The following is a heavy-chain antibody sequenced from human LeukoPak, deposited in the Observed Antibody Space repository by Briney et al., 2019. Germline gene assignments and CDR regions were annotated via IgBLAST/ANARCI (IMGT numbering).Heavy chain of an antibody. V-gene: IGHV4-4*07. D-gene: IGHD4-17*01. J-gene: IGHJ5*02. Sequence: SETLSLTCTVSGGSISSYYWSWIRQPAGKGLEWIGRIYTSGSTNYNPSLKSRVTMSVDTSKNQFSLKLSSVTAADTAVYHCARDRNGEFMKNPXXXPWGXXXLXTVSS. CDR3: ARDRNGEFMKNPXXXP. CDR1: GGSISSYY. CDR2: IYTSGST.